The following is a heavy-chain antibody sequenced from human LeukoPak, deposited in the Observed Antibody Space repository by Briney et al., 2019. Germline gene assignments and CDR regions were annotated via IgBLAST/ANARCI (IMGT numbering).Heavy chain of an antibody. J-gene: IGHJ4*02. D-gene: IGHD3-16*01. CDR2: INHSGST. CDR1: GGSFSGYY. CDR3: ARASAASAGGKNFDY. Sequence: SETLSLTCAVYGGSFSGYYWSWIRQPPGKGLEWIGEINHSGSTNYSPSLKSRVTISVDTSKNQFSLKLSSVTAADTAVYYCARASAASAGGKNFDYWGQGTLVTVSS. V-gene: IGHV4-34*01.